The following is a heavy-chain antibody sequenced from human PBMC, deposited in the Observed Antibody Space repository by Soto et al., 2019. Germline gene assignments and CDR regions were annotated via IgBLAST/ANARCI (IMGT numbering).Heavy chain of an antibody. CDR1: GYTFTGYY. D-gene: IGHD3-9*01. J-gene: IGHJ4*02. CDR2: INPNSGGT. V-gene: IGHV1-2*04. Sequence: ALVKVSCKASGYTFTGYYMHWVRQAPGQGLEWMGWINPNSGGTNYAQKFQGWVTMTRDTSISTAYMELSRLRSDDTAVYYCARGGDRYYDILTGYPAGGFFDYWGQGTLVTAPQ. CDR3: ARGGDRYYDILTGYPAGGFFDY.